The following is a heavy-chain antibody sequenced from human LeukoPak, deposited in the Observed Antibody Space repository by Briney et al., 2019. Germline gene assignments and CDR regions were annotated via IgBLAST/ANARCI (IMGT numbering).Heavy chain of an antibody. J-gene: IGHJ4*02. V-gene: IGHV4-59*08. D-gene: IGHD4-17*01. CDR3: ARQTGTVTTPFDY. CDR2: SYYSGST. CDR1: GGSISSYY. Sequence: SETLSLTCAVSGGSISSYYWSWIRQPPGKGLEWIGYSYYSGSTSYNPSLKSRVTISVDTSKNQFPLKLTSVTAADTAVYYCARQTGTVTTPFDYWGQGTLVTVSS.